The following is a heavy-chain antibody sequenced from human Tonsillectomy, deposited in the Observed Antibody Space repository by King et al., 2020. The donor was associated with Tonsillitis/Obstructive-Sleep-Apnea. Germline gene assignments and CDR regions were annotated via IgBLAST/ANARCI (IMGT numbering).Heavy chain of an antibody. Sequence: QVQLVESGGGVVQPGRSLRLSCAASGFTFSSYGMHWVRQAPGKGLEWVAVIWYDGSNKYYADSVKGRFTISRDNSKNTLYLQINSLRAEDTAVYYCAREVHFWSGYDYWGQGTLVTVSS. CDR2: IWYDGSNK. J-gene: IGHJ4*02. CDR1: GFTFSSYG. V-gene: IGHV3-33*01. D-gene: IGHD3-3*02. CDR3: AREVHFWSGYDY.